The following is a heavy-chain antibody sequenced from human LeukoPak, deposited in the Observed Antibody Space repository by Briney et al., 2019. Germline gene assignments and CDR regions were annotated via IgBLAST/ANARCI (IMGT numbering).Heavy chain of an antibody. Sequence: GGSLRLSCAASGFIFNNYAMSWVRQAPGKGLEWVSYISSSGSTIYYADSVKGRFTISRDNAKNSLYLQMNSLRAEDTAVYYCARHSGDENWFDPWGQGTLVTVSS. CDR1: GFIFNNYA. D-gene: IGHD5-12*01. CDR2: ISSSGSTI. CDR3: ARHSGDENWFDP. V-gene: IGHV3-11*01. J-gene: IGHJ5*02.